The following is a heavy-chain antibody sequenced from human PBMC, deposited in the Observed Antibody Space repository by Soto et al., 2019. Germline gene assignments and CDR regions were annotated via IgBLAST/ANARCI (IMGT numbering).Heavy chain of an antibody. Sequence: GGSLRLSCAASGFTFDDYTMHWVRQAPGKGLEWVSLISWDGGSTYYADSVKGRFTISRDNSKNSLYLQMNSLRTEDTALYYCAKGIRFAAAVIPHYFDYWGQGTLVTVSS. CDR3: AKGIRFAAAVIPHYFDY. J-gene: IGHJ4*02. D-gene: IGHD6-13*01. CDR2: ISWDGGST. V-gene: IGHV3-43*01. CDR1: GFTFDDYT.